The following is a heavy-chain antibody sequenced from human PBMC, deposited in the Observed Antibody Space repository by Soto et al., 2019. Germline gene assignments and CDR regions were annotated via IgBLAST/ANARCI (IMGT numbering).Heavy chain of an antibody. J-gene: IGHJ5*02. V-gene: IGHV1-69*01. CDR1: GGTFSSYA. Sequence: QVQLVQSGAEVKKPGSSVKVSCKASGGTFSSYAISWVRQAPGQGLEWMGGIIPIFGTANYAQKFQGRVTITADESTSTAYMELRSLRSEDTAVYYCARDGVRGYCRGGSGYMGFDPWCQGTLVTVSS. D-gene: IGHD2-15*01. CDR3: ARDGVRGYCRGGSGYMGFDP. CDR2: IIPIFGTA.